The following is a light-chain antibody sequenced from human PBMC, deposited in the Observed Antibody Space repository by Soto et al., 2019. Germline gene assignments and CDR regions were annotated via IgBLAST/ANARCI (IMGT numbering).Light chain of an antibody. J-gene: IGKJ2*01. CDR3: QQDNNFSLT. CDR2: AAS. CDR1: QGISSW. Sequence: DIQMTQSPSSVSASVGDRVTITCRASQGISSWLAWYQQKAGKVPKLLIYAASSLQSGVPSRFSGSGSETDFPLNICDLQLEDFVTYYCQQDNNFSLTFGQGTKHDIK. V-gene: IGKV1-12*01.